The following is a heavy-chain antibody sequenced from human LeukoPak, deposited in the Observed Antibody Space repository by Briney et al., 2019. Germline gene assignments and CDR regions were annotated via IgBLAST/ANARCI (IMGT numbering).Heavy chain of an antibody. D-gene: IGHD4-11*01. CDR1: GFTFGNYA. CDR3: VRSPFSNGY. J-gene: IGHJ4*02. CDR2: LTDSGGTT. V-gene: IGHV3-23*01. Sequence: GGSLRLSCVASGFTFGNYAMGWLRQAPGRRPEWVSSLTDSGGTTYYVDSVKGRFAISRDNSKNTLYLHMNSLRAEDTAVYYCVRSPFSNGYWGQGTLVTVSS.